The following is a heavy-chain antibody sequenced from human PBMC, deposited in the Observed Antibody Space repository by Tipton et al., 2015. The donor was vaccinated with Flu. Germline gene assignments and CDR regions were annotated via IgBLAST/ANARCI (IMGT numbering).Heavy chain of an antibody. J-gene: IGHJ1*01. CDR1: GGPFSDYY. CDR3: ARGESVGRDLDWLPTQYFQF. D-gene: IGHD3-9*01. Sequence: TLSLTCTVFGGPFSDYYWSWIRQSPGKGLEWIGDINHGGSTVYNPSLRSRVTLSVDTSKKQFALKLTSVTAADTAGYYCARGESVGRDLDWLPTQYFQFWGRGPLVTFSS. V-gene: IGHV4-34*01. CDR2: INHGGST.